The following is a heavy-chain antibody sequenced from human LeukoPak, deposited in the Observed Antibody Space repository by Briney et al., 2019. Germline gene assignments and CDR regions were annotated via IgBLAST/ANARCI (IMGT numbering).Heavy chain of an antibody. CDR2: ISRTGNSI. V-gene: IGHV3-48*03. CDR3: AKGGRVVITSSYYGMDV. Sequence: GGSLRLSCAASGFTLSSYEMNWVRLAPGKGLEWISYISRTGNSIYYADSVKGRFTISRGNSKNTLYLQMNSLRAEDTAVYYCAKGGRVVITSSYYGMDVWGQGTTVTVS. J-gene: IGHJ6*02. D-gene: IGHD3-22*01. CDR1: GFTLSSYE.